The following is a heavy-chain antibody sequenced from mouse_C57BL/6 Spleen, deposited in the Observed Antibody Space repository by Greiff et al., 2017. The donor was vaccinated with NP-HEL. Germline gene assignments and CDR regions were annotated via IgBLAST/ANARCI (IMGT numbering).Heavy chain of an antibody. CDR1: GYTFTDYN. D-gene: IGHD1-1*01. CDR2: INPNNGGT. V-gene: IGHV1-18*01. Sequence: EVQLQQSGPELVKPGASVKIPCKASGYTFTDYNMDWVKQSHGKSLEWIGDINPNNGGTIYNQKFKGKATLTVDKSSSTAYMELRSLTSEDTAVYYCATTVVATPVAYWGQGTLVTVSA. CDR3: ATTVVATPVAY. J-gene: IGHJ3*01.